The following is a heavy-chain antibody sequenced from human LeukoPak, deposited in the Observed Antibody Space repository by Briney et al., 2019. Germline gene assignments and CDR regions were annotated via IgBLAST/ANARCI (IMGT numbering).Heavy chain of an antibody. CDR1: GFSFSGYW. CDR3: VGHSDY. J-gene: IGHJ4*02. Sequence: PGGSLRLSCAASGFSFSGYWMSWVRQAPGKGLEWVANIKQDGSEKYYVDSVKGRFTISRDNAKNSLYLQMNSLRAEGTAVYYCVGHSDYWGQGTLVTVSS. D-gene: IGHD3-16*01. V-gene: IGHV3-7*01. CDR2: IKQDGSEK.